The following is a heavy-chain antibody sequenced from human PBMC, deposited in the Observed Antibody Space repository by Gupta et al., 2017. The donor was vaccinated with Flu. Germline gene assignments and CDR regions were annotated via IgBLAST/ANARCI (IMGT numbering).Heavy chain of an antibody. V-gene: IGHV3-48*03. CDR2: IT. Sequence: EVQLVESGGGLVQPGGSLRLSCAASGFNFWSYEMSWVRQAPGRGLEWVSFITYYTDPVRGRFTISRDNANNSLYLQMSSLRDEDTAVYYCARGHWDNWGQGTLATVSS. J-gene: IGHJ4*02. CDR1: GFNFWSYE. CDR3: ARGHWDN.